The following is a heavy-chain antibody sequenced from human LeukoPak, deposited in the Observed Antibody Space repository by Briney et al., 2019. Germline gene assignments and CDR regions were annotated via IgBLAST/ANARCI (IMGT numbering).Heavy chain of an antibody. CDR3: ARGLTYDSSTYYISIPLDY. J-gene: IGHJ4*02. Sequence: GASVKVSCKASGYTFTSYDINWVRQATGQGLERMGWMNPNSGNTGYAQKFQGRVTMTRNTSISTAYMELGSLRSEDTAVYYCARGLTYDSSTYYISIPLDYWGQGTLVTVSS. D-gene: IGHD3-22*01. CDR2: MNPNSGNT. V-gene: IGHV1-8*01. CDR1: GYTFTSYD.